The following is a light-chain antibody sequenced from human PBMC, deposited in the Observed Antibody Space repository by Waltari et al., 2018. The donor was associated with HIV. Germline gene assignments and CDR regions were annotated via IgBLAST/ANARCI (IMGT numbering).Light chain of an antibody. J-gene: IGKJ2*01. CDR3: QQSHSTHT. V-gene: IGKV1-39*01. CDR1: QTISTY. Sequence: DIQMTQSPSSLSASVGDRVTITCRASQTISTYLTWYQQKPGKAPQRLIYSASSLQSGVPSRFSGRASGTDVTRTITSLQPEDFGTYYCQQSHSTHTFGQGTKLEIK. CDR2: SAS.